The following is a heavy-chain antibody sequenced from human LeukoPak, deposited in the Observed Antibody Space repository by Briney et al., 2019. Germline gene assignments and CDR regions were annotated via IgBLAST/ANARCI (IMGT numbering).Heavy chain of an antibody. CDR1: GGSISSSNW. Sequence: SGTLSLTCAVSGGSISSSNWWSWVRQPPGKGLEWIGEIYHSGSTNYNPSLKSRVTISVDKSKNQFSLKLSSVTAADTAVYYCARRHIRWYSRPDYYMDVWGKGTTVTVSS. CDR3: ARRHIRWYSRPDYYMDV. V-gene: IGHV4-4*02. CDR2: IYHSGST. D-gene: IGHD4-23*01. J-gene: IGHJ6*03.